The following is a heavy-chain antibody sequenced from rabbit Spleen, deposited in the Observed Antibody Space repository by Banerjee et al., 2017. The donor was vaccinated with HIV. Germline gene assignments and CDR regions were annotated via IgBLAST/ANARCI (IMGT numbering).Heavy chain of an antibody. CDR3: ARDLATVIGWNFNL. J-gene: IGHJ4*01. D-gene: IGHD1-1*01. CDR2: IDPVFGIT. CDR1: GFTLSSYY. V-gene: IGHV1S7*01. Sequence: HLKESGGGLVQPGGSLKLSCKASGFTLSSYYMNWVRQAPGKGLEWIGYIDPVFGITYYANWVNGRFSISRENAQNTVFLQMTSLTAADTATYFCARDLATVIGWNFNLWGPGTLVTVS.